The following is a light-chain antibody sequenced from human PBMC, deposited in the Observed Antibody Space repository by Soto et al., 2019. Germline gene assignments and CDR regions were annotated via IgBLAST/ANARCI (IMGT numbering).Light chain of an antibody. CDR2: DVS. J-gene: IGKJ2*01. Sequence: DIQMTQSPSTLSASAGDRVTITCRASQSITTWLAWYQQKAGKAPKLLMYDVSTLESGVPSRFSGSGSGTEVTLTISRLQPDDSATYYCQQYNSYPYTFGQGTKVDIK. CDR1: QSITTW. CDR3: QQYNSYPYT. V-gene: IGKV1-5*01.